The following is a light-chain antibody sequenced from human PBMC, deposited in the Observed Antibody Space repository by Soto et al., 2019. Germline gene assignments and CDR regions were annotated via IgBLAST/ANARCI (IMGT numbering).Light chain of an antibody. V-gene: IGKV3-20*01. CDR2: GVS. CDR3: QLHGDSPPGYT. J-gene: IGKJ2*01. CDR1: QSISSSY. Sequence: EIVLTQSPGTLSLSPGERATLSCRASQSISSSYLAWYQQKPGQAPRLLIYGVSNRATGIPDRFSGSGSATDFTLTISRLEPEDVAVYYCQLHGDSPPGYTFGQGTKLEIK.